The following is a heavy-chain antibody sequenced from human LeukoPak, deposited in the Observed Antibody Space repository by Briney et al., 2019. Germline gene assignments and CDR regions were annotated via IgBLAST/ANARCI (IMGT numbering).Heavy chain of an antibody. J-gene: IGHJ4*02. D-gene: IGHD2-8*01. V-gene: IGHV3-23*01. CDR2: ISGSGSRT. CDR1: GFTFSSYA. CDR3: AKDSYEAKTDY. Sequence: GGSLRLSCAASGFTFSSYAMSWVRQAPGKGLEWVSAISGSGSRTYYADSVKGRFTISRDNSKNTLYLQMNSLRAEDTAVYYCAKDSYEAKTDYWGQGTLVTVSS.